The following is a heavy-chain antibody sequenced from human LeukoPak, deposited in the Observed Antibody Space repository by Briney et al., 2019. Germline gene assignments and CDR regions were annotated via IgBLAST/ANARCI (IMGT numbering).Heavy chain of an antibody. V-gene: IGHV3-30*18. CDR3: AKDLSRLPGDY. Sequence: GRSLRLSCAASGFTFSSYGMHWVCQAPGKGLEWVAVISYDGSNKYYADSVKGRFTISRDNSKNTLYLQMNSLRAEDTTVYYCAKDLSRLPGDYWGQGTLVTVSS. CDR2: ISYDGSNK. CDR1: GFTFSSYG. D-gene: IGHD2-15*01. J-gene: IGHJ4*02.